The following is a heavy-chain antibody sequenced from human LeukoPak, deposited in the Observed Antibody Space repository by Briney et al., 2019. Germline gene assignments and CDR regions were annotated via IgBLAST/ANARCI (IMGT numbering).Heavy chain of an antibody. CDR3: ARAIAAALIFDP. V-gene: IGHV4-34*01. CDR2: INHSGST. D-gene: IGHD6-13*01. J-gene: IGHJ5*02. Sequence: PSETLSLTCAVYGGSFSGYYWSWIRQPPGKGLEWIGEINHSGSTNYNPSLKSRVTISVDTSKNQFSLKLSSVTAADTAVYYCARAIAAALIFDPWGQGTLVTVSS. CDR1: GGSFSGYY.